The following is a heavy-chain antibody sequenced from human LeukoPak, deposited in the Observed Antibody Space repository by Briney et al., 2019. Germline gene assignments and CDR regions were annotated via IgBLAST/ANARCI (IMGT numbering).Heavy chain of an antibody. J-gene: IGHJ5*02. CDR3: ARAPDSTWYRNWFDP. V-gene: IGHV3-20*04. Sequence: PGGSLRLSCAASGFTFDDYGTSWVRQAPGKGLEWVSGISWNGGNTGYADSVKGRFTISRDNAKNSLYLQMNSLRAEDTALYYCARAPDSTWYRNWFDPWGQGTLVTVSS. CDR2: ISWNGGNT. D-gene: IGHD6-13*01. CDR1: GFTFDDYG.